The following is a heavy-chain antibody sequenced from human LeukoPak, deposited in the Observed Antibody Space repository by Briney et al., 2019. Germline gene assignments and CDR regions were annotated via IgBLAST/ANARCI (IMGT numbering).Heavy chain of an antibody. CDR1: GGSFSGYY. CDR2: INHSGST. Sequence: SETLSLTCAVYGGSFSGYYWSWIRQPPGKGLEWIGEINHSGSTNYNPSLKSRVTISVDTSKNQFSLKVSSVTAADTAVYYCARDRGKGNYPLDYWGQGTLVTVSS. V-gene: IGHV4-34*01. D-gene: IGHD1-7*01. J-gene: IGHJ4*02. CDR3: ARDRGKGNYPLDY.